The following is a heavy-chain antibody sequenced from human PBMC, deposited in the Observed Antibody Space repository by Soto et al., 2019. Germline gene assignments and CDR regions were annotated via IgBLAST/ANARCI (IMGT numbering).Heavy chain of an antibody. V-gene: IGHV1-8*01. Sequence: QAHLEQSGAELKRPGAAVEVSCKAAGYTFSDFDINWLRQASGKGPEWMGWMNAKSGDTFFPQRLRGKDNMTRDTSLSTAYMEVGSLRPHDTAIYYCARLILFTYAGFAVWGQGTTVAVSS. CDR1: GYTFSDFD. D-gene: IGHD3-10*01. J-gene: IGHJ6*02. CDR3: ARLILFTYAGFAV. CDR2: MNAKSGDT.